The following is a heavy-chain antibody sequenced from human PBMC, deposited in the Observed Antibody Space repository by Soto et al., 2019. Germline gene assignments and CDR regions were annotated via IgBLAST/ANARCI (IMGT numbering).Heavy chain of an antibody. J-gene: IGHJ4*02. CDR2: ISAYNGNT. D-gene: IGHD5-12*01. CDR3: AGGSWLRGEYFDY. CDR1: GDTYTSYA. Sequence: QVPLVQSGAEVTKPGASVKVCCKASGDTYTSYAITWVRQSPEQGLEWMVWISAYNGNTHYAQKLQGRVTMTTDTSTSTAYTTLRSLLADDTAVYYCAGGSWLRGEYFDYWGQGTLFNVSS. V-gene: IGHV1-18*04.